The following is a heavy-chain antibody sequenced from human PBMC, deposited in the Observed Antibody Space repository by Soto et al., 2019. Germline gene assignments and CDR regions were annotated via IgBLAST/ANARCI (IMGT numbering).Heavy chain of an antibody. CDR2: IWYDGSNK. CDR1: GFTFSSYG. D-gene: IGHD3-10*01. J-gene: IGHJ6*02. CDR3: ARDPRYGSGSYRSSYYYGMDV. Sequence: QVQLVESGGGVVQPGRSLRLSCAASGFTFSSYGMHWVRQAPGKGLEWVAVIWYDGSNKYYADSVKGRFTISRDNSKNTLYLQMNSLRAEDTAVYCCARDPRYGSGSYRSSYYYGMDVWGQGTTVTVSS. V-gene: IGHV3-33*01.